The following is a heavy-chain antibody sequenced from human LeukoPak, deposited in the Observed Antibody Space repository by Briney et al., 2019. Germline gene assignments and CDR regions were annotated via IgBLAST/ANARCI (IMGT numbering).Heavy chain of an antibody. CDR2: VNESGGT. V-gene: IGHV4-34*01. J-gene: IGHJ5*01. Sequence: SETLSLTCAVYIDSFSNSLWNWIRQTPAKGMEWIGEVNESGGTNISPSLRRRVILSVDTSKNPFSLILISVTVADTALYYCARGQGATVPQMGKNWSDPWGQGTRVTVFS. CDR1: IDSFSNSL. D-gene: IGHD2-8*01. CDR3: ARGQGATVPQMGKNWSDP.